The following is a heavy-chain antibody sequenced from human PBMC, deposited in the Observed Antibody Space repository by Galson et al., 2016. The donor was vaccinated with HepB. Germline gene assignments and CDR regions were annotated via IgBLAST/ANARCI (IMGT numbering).Heavy chain of an antibody. CDR3: ARVSYIRGSFRLFDY. D-gene: IGHD3-16*02. CDR1: GGSISSSSYY. J-gene: IGHJ4*02. Sequence: SETLSLTCTVSGGSISSSSYYWGWIRQPPGKGLEWIGSFYYSGNTYYNPSLKSRVTISVDTSKNQFSLRLSSVTAADTAVYYCARVSYIRGSFRLFDYWGQGMLVTVSS. CDR2: FYYSGNT. V-gene: IGHV4-39*07.